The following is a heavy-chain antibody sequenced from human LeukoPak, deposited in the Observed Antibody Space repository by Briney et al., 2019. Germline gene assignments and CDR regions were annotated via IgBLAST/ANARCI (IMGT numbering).Heavy chain of an antibody. V-gene: IGHV4-31*03. J-gene: IGHJ5*02. CDR3: ARSNYDIFTGYSNWFDP. D-gene: IGHD3-9*01. CDR2: IYYSGST. CDR1: GGFISRGGYY. Sequence: PSQTLSLTCTVSGGFISRGGYYWRWIRQHPGKGLEWIGYIYYSGSTFYNPSLKSRVTISVDTSKNQFSLKLSSVTVADADVYYCARSNYDIFTGYSNWFDPWGQGTLVTVSS.